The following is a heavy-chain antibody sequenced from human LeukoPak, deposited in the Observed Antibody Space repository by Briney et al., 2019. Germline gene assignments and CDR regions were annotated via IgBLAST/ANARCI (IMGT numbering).Heavy chain of an antibody. D-gene: IGHD3-3*01. Sequence: GGSLRLSCAASGFTFSSYAMSWVRQAPGKGLEWVSAISGSGGSTYYADSVKGRFTISRDNSKNTLYLQMNSLRAEDTAVYYCARDLVTIFGVVSWGMDVWGQGTTVTVSS. CDR1: GFTFSSYA. CDR3: ARDLVTIFGVVSWGMDV. V-gene: IGHV3-23*01. J-gene: IGHJ6*02. CDR2: ISGSGGST.